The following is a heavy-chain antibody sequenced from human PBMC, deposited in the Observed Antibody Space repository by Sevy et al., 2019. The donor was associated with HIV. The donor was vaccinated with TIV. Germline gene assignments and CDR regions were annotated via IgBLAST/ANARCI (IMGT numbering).Heavy chain of an antibody. Sequence: ASVKVSCKASGGTFSNYAISWVRQAPGQGLEWMGWISTYNGNTNYAQKLQGRVTMTTDTSTSTTYMELRSLRSDDTAVYYCARLELSGSGWYGNGMDVWGQGTTVTVSS. CDR2: ISTYNGNT. D-gene: IGHD6-19*01. J-gene: IGHJ6*02. V-gene: IGHV1-18*01. CDR3: ARLELSGSGWYGNGMDV. CDR1: GGTFSNYA.